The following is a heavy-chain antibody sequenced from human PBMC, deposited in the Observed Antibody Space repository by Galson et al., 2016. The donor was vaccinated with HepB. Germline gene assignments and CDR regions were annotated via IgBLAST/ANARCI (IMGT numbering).Heavy chain of an antibody. V-gene: IGHV3-23*01. D-gene: IGHD3-3*01. CDR2: ISGSGYNT. CDR1: GFTFSSYA. Sequence: SLRLSCAASGFTFSSYAMSWVRQAPGKGLEWVSSISGSGYNTYYADSVKGRFTFSRDNSKNTLYLQMNSLRAEDTAVYYCAKAATATYFDFWSGYHGAFDPWGQGTLVTVSS. J-gene: IGHJ5*02. CDR3: AKAATATYFDFWSGYHGAFDP.